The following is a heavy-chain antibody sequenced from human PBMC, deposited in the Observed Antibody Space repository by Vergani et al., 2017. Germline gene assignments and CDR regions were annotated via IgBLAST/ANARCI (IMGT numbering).Heavy chain of an antibody. CDR3: ARGRGNDYGDYDY. J-gene: IGHJ4*02. V-gene: IGHV4-59*01. CDR2: IYYSGST. CDR1: GGSISSYY. D-gene: IGHD4-17*01. Sequence: QVQLQESGPGLVKPSETLSLTCTVSGGSISSYYWSWIRQPPGKGLEWIGYIYYSGSTNYNPSLKSRVTISVDTSKNQFSLKLSSVTAAVTAVYYCARGRGNDYGDYDYWGQGTLVTVSS.